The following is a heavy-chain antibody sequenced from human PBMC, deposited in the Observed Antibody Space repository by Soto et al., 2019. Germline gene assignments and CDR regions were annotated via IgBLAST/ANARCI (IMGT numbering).Heavy chain of an antibody. J-gene: IGHJ4*02. D-gene: IGHD5-12*01. CDR1: GGSISSGGYS. CDR2: MYHSGST. V-gene: IGHV4-30-2*01. CDR3: ARAVEVATISEEYFDY. Sequence: SETLSLTCAVSGGSISSGGYSWSWIRQPPGKGLEWIGYMYHSGSTYYNPSLKSRVTISIDRSKNQFSLKLSSVTAADTAVYYCARAVEVATISEEYFDYWGQGTLVTVSS.